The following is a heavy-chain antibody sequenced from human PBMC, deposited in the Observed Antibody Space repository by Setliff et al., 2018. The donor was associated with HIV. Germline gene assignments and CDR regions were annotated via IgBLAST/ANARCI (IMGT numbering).Heavy chain of an antibody. J-gene: IGHJ2*01. CDR2: ISHSGIT. CDR1: GGPFSDSY. Sequence: KTSETLSLTCAVHGGPFSDSYYSWIRQPPGKGLEWSGEISHSGITNSNSSVKSRVTMSVDWSKNKFSLTLTSMTAADTAVYYCARHHRLPGVQPPYWYFDLWGRGTLVTVSS. D-gene: IGHD7-27*01. V-gene: IGHV4-34*01. CDR3: ARHHRLPGVQPPYWYFDL.